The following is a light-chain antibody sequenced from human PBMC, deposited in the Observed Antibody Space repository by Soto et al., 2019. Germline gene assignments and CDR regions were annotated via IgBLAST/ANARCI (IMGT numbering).Light chain of an antibody. CDR1: QSVGNS. CDR3: QQYNNWPEYT. J-gene: IGKJ2*01. Sequence: VVLTQSPGTLSVSPGEGVTLSCRASQSVGNSMAWYQQKPGQAPRLLIFGASTRVTGIPARFSGSGSGTEFTLTITSLQSHDFAVYYCQQYNNWPEYTFGPGTKLEIK. CDR2: GAS. V-gene: IGKV3-15*01.